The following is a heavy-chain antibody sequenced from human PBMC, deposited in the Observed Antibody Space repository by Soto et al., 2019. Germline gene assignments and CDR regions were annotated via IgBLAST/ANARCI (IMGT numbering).Heavy chain of an antibody. Sequence: PGGSLRLSCAASGFTFRSYEMNWVRQAPGKGLEWVSYISSSGTTIYYTDSVKGRFTISRDNAKKSLYLQMNSLRAGDTAVYYCVRFGGAAAGPGDYWGQGT. J-gene: IGHJ4*02. D-gene: IGHD6-13*01. CDR2: ISSSGTTI. V-gene: IGHV3-48*03. CDR3: VRFGGAAAGPGDY. CDR1: GFTFRSYE.